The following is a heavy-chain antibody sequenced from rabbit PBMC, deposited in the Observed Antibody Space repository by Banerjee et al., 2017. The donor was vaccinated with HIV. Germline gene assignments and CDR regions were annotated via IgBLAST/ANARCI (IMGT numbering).Heavy chain of an antibody. CDR3: ARDLAGVIGWNFNL. Sequence: QSLDESGGDLVKPGASLTLTCTASGFSFNGNYWISWVRQAPGKGLEWIGDIDGGGSGATYYASWAKGRFTISKTSSTTVTLQMTSLTAADTATYFCARDLAGVIGWNFNLWGPGTLVTVS. J-gene: IGHJ4*01. V-gene: IGHV1S40*01. D-gene: IGHD4-1*01. CDR1: GFSFNGNYW. CDR2: IDGGGSGAT.